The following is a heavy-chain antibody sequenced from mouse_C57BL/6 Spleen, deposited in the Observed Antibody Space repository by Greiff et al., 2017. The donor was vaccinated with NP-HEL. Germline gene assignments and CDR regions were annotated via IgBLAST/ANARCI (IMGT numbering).Heavy chain of an antibody. CDR1: GFTFSSYG. CDR3: ARHGEPYYFDY. CDR2: ISSGGSYT. J-gene: IGHJ2*01. V-gene: IGHV5-6*01. Sequence: EVMLVESGGDLVKPGGSLKLSCAASGFTFSSYGMSWVRQTPDKRLEWVATISSGGSYTYYPDSVKGRFTISRDNAKNTLYLQMSSLKSEDTAMYYCARHGEPYYFDYWGQGTTLTVSS.